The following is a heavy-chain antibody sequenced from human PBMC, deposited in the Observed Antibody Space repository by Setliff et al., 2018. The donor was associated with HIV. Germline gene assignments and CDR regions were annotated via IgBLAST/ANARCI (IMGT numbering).Heavy chain of an antibody. D-gene: IGHD3-22*01. Sequence: SETLSLTCAVYGGSFSGYYCWSWIRQSPGERLEWIGDITHSGSAEYSPSFRSRVTISVDTSKNQFSLKLNPVTAADTAVYYCATFDYYDSSGFYYGGGHWGQGTLVTVSS. CDR1: GGSFSGYY. V-gene: IGHV4-34*01. CDR2: ITHSGSA. CDR3: ATFDYYDSSGFYYGGGH. J-gene: IGHJ4*02.